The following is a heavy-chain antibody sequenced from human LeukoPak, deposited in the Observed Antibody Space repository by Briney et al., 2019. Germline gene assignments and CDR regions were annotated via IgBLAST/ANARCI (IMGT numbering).Heavy chain of an antibody. J-gene: IGHJ4*02. V-gene: IGHV3-9*01. CDR1: GFTFDDFA. CDR3: AKDRYGGSSTPLEY. CDR2: LSWNSGSI. Sequence: PGRCLRLSCAASGFTFDDFAVHWVRRARGKGLEWVSGLSWNSGSIGYADSVEGRFTISRDNAKNSLYLQMNSLRAEDTALYYCAKDRYGGSSTPLEYWGQGTLVTVSS. D-gene: IGHD1-26*01.